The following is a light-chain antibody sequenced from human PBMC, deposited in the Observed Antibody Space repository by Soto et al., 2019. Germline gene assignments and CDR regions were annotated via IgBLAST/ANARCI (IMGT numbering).Light chain of an antibody. V-gene: IGKV3-15*01. J-gene: IGKJ1*01. CDR2: GAS. CDR3: QQYRSWPRT. CDR1: QDVRYD. Sequence: EIVLTQSPAALSVSPGGRATLSCRASQDVRYDLAWYQQKPGQAPRLLVYGASTSATDAPPRFRGSGSGREFSLTISSLQSEDFATYYCQQYRSWPRTFGQGSRVELK.